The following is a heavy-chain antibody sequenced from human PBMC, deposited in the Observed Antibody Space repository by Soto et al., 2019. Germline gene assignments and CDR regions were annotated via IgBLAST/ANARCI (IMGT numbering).Heavy chain of an antibody. J-gene: IGHJ5*02. CDR3: ARAPYSSSPDP. V-gene: IGHV4-31*03. CDR1: GGSISSGGYY. D-gene: IGHD6-6*01. CDR2: INHSGST. Sequence: SETLSLTCTVSGGSISSGGYYWSWIRQHPGKGLEWIGEINHSGSTNYNPSLKSRVTISVDTSKNQFSLKLSSVTAADTAVYYCARAPYSSSPDPWGQGTLVTVSS.